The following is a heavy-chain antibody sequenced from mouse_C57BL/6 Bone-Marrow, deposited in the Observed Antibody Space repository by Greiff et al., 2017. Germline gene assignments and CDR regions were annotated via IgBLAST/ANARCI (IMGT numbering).Heavy chain of an antibody. CDR1: GYTFTSYG. CDR3: AIHYDDYYYLAWFAY. J-gene: IGHJ3*01. V-gene: IGHV1-81*01. Sequence: QVQLQQPGAELARPGASVKLSCKASGYTFTSYGISWVKQRPGQGLEWIGEIYPTSGNTYYNEKFKGKATLTADKSSSTAYMELRSLTSEDSAVYFCAIHYDDYYYLAWFAYWGQGTLVTVSA. CDR2: IYPTSGNT. D-gene: IGHD2-3*01.